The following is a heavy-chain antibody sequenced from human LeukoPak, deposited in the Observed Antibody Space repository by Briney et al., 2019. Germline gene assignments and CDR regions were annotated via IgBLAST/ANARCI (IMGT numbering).Heavy chain of an antibody. CDR3: AKEEYSSSNDY. J-gene: IGHJ4*02. CDR2: ITGSGYST. D-gene: IGHD6-6*01. Sequence: PGGSLRLSCAASGFTFGSYAMSWVRQPPGKGLEWVSTITGSGYSTYYTDSVTGRFTISRDNSKNTLYLQMNSLRAEDTAVNYCAKEEYSSSNDYWGQGTLVTVSS. CDR1: GFTFGSYA. V-gene: IGHV3-23*01.